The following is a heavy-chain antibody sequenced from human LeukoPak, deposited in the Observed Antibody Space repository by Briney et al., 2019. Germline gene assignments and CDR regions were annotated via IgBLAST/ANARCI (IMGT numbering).Heavy chain of an antibody. CDR2: ISSSGSTI. J-gene: IGHJ4*02. V-gene: IGHV3-48*03. D-gene: IGHD3-22*01. CDR3: ARAYSDSSGDY. CDR1: GFTFSSYE. Sequence: TGGSLRLSCAASGFTFSSYEMNWVRQAPGKGLEWVSYISSSGSTIYYADSVKGRFTISRDNAKNSLYLQMNSLRAEDTAVYYCARAYSDSSGDYWGQGTLVTVSS.